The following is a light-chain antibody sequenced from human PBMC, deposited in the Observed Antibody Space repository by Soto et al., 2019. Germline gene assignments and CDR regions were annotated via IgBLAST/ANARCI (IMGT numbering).Light chain of an antibody. V-gene: IGKV1-5*03. CDR1: QSIDSW. J-gene: IGKJ1*01. Sequence: DIQMTQSPSTMSASVGYRVTITCRASQSIDSWLAWYQQKPGKAPKFLMYKASNLESGVPSRFSGSGSETEFTLTISSLQPDDFAIYYCQHYKSYPWTFGQGTTVDIK. CDR3: QHYKSYPWT. CDR2: KAS.